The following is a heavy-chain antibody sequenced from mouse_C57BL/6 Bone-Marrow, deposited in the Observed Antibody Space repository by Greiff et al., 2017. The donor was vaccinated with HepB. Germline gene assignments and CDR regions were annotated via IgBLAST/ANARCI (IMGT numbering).Heavy chain of an antibody. J-gene: IGHJ4*01. CDR2: IDPSDSYT. CDR3: ARSGYYAMDY. D-gene: IGHD3-2*02. Sequence: QVQLQQPGAELVKPGALVKLSCKASGYTFTSYWMQWVKQRPGQGLEWIGEIDPSDSYTNYNQKFKGKATLTVDTSSSTAYMQLSSLTSEDSAVYYCARSGYYAMDYWGQGTSVTVSS. V-gene: IGHV1-50*01. CDR1: GYTFTSYW.